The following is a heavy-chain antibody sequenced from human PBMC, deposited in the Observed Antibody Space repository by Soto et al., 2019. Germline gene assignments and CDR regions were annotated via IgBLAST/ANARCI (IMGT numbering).Heavy chain of an antibody. J-gene: IGHJ6*02. Sequence: EVKLLESGGGLVQPGGSMRLSCEASGFPFWTYSMSWVRQAPRKGLEWVSGISGSGTATYYTDSVKVRFTVSRDNSKDTLFLQMSSLRGEDTALYYCVKDGSSGWPYFGDMDVWGRGTTVTVSS. CDR2: ISGSGTAT. D-gene: IGHD6-19*01. CDR3: VKDGSSGWPYFGDMDV. CDR1: GFPFWTYS. V-gene: IGHV3-23*01.